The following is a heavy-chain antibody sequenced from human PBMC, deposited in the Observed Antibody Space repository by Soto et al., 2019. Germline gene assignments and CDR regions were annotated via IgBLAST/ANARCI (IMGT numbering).Heavy chain of an antibody. J-gene: IGHJ5*02. D-gene: IGHD3-10*01. CDR1: GYTFTSYA. CDR3: ARPMVRGENWFDP. CDR2: INAGNGNT. V-gene: IGHV1-3*01. Sequence: ASVKVSCKASGYTFTSYAMHWVRQAPGQRLEWMGWINAGNGNTKYSQKFQGRVTITRDTSASTAYMELSSLRSEDTAVYYCARPMVRGENWFDPWGQGTLVTVSS.